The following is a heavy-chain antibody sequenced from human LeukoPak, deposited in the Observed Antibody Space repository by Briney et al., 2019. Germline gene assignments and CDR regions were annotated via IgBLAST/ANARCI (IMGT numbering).Heavy chain of an antibody. Sequence: ASVKVSCKASGYTFTGYYMHWVRQAPGQGLEWMGWINPNSGGTNYAQKFQGRVTMTRDTSISTAYMELSRLRSDDTAVYYCAREGDYYDSSGRNWFDPWGQGTLVTVSS. J-gene: IGHJ5*02. D-gene: IGHD3-22*01. CDR2: INPNSGGT. CDR1: GYTFTGYY. CDR3: AREGDYYDSSGRNWFDP. V-gene: IGHV1-2*02.